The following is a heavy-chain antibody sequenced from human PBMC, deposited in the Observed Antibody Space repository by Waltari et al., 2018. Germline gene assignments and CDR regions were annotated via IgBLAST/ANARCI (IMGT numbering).Heavy chain of an antibody. CDR2: IYPGDSDT. D-gene: IGHD1-7*01. V-gene: IGHV5-51*01. J-gene: IGHJ6*02. Sequence: EVQLVQSGAEVKKPGESLKISCKGSGYSFTSYWIGWVRQMPGKGLEWMGIIYPGDSDTRYSPSFQGKVTISADKSISTAYLQWSSLKASDTAMYYCARHYMELPHGSYYYYGMDVWGQGTTVTVSS. CDR3: ARHYMELPHGSYYYYGMDV. CDR1: GYSFTSYW.